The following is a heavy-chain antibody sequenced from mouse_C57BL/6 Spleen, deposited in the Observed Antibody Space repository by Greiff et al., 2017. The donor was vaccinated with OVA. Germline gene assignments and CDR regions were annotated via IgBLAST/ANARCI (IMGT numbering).Heavy chain of an antibody. CDR2: IDPENGDT. V-gene: IGHV14-4*01. D-gene: IGHD1-1*01. CDR1: GFNIKDDY. J-gene: IGHJ2*01. CDR3: IGSSLFDY. Sequence: VQLKQSGAELVRPGASVKLSCTASGFNIKDDYMHWVKQRPEQGLEWIGWIDPENGDTEYASKFQGKATITADTSSNTAYLQLSSLTSEDTAVYYCIGSSLFDYWGQGTTLTVSS.